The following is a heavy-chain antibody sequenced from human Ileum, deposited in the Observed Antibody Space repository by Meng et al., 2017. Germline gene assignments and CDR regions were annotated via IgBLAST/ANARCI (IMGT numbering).Heavy chain of an antibody. Sequence: GESLKISCAASGFTFSTYAMYWVRQAPGKGLEWVAVIGYDGGYKYYADSVKGRFTISRENSQSTLYLQMNSLRAEDTAVYYCEGARYNGNDPMPGWGQGTLVTVSS. CDR3: EGARYNGNDPMPG. CDR1: GFTFSTYA. D-gene: IGHD1-20*01. CDR2: IGYDGGYK. V-gene: IGHV3-30*01. J-gene: IGHJ4*02.